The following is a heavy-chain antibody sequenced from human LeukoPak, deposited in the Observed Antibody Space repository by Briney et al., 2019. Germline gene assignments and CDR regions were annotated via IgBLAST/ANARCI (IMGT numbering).Heavy chain of an antibody. CDR2: IYHSGST. CDR3: ASYDFWSGRGFDI. V-gene: IGHV4-38-2*01. J-gene: IGHJ3*02. CDR1: GYSISSGYY. D-gene: IGHD3-3*01. Sequence: PSETLSLTCAVSGYSISSGYYWGWIRQPPGKGLEWIGSIYHSGSTYYNPSLKSRVTISVDTSKNRFSLKLSSVTAADTAVYYCASYDFWSGRGFDIWGQGTMVTVSS.